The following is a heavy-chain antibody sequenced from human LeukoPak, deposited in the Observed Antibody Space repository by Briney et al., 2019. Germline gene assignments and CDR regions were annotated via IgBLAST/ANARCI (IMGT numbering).Heavy chain of an antibody. V-gene: IGHV3-30*03. CDR2: ISYEGDST. D-gene: IGHD2-8*01. CDR1: GFIFRIYG. Sequence: GGSLRLSCAASGFIFRIYGMHWVRQAPGKGLGWVALISYEGDSTYYADSVKGRFTISRDNSKDMLYLQMNSLRAEDTAVYYCATNPLGYCSYGSCGGNYWGHGTLVTVSS. CDR3: ATNPLGYCSYGSCGGNY. J-gene: IGHJ4*01.